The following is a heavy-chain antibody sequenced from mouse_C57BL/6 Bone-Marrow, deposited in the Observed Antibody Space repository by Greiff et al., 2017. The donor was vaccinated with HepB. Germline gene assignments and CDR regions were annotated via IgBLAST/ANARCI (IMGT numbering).Heavy chain of an antibody. CDR3: ARGWDGWYFDV. CDR1: GYTFTSYW. V-gene: IGHV1-61*01. J-gene: IGHJ1*03. Sequence: QVQLQQSGAELVRPGSSVKLSCKASGYTFTSYWMDWVKQRPGQGLEWIGNIYPSDSETHYNQKFKDKATLTVDKSSSTADIQLSSLTSEDSAVYYCARGWDGWYFDVWGTGTTVTVSS. D-gene: IGHD4-1*01. CDR2: IYPSDSET.